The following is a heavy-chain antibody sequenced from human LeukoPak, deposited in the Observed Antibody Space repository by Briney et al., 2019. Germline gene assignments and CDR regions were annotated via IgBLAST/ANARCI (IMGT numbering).Heavy chain of an antibody. CDR1: DYTFTSYG. D-gene: IGHD2-2*01. J-gene: IGHJ3*02. CDR3: ASRYCSSSTSCYAEDAFDI. Sequence: ASVTVSFKASDYTFTSYGFSWVRQAPGQGLEWMGWINAYNDNTNYAQKLQGRVTMTTDTSTSTAYLELRSLRSDDTAVYYRASRYCSSSTSCYAEDAFDIWGQGTMVTVSS. CDR2: INAYNDNT. V-gene: IGHV1-18*01.